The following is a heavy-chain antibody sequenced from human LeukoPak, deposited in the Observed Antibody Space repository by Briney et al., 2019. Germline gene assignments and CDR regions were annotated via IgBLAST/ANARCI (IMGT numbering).Heavy chain of an antibody. J-gene: IGHJ3*02. CDR3: ARRQALAFDI. V-gene: IGHV3-7*01. CDR2: INQDGSEK. Sequence: PGGSLRLSCAASGFTFSSYAMSWVRQAPGKGLEWVAYINQDGSEKYYVDSVKGRFTISRDNAKNSLYLQMNSLRAEDTAVYYCARRQALAFDIWGQGTMATVSS. CDR1: GFTFSSYA.